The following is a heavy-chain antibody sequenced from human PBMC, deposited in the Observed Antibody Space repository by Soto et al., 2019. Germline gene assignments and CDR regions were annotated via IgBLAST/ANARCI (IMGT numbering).Heavy chain of an antibody. CDR3: ATRITVFGLLIPPFDP. D-gene: IGHD3-3*01. J-gene: IGHJ5*02. CDR2: IVVGSGNT. V-gene: IGHV1-58*01. Sequence: GASVKVSCKASGFTFTSSAVQWVRQARGQRLEWIGWIVVGSGNTNYAQKFQERVTITRDMSTSTAYMELSSLRSEDTAIYYCATRITVFGLLIPPFDPWGQGTQVTVSS. CDR1: GFTFTSSA.